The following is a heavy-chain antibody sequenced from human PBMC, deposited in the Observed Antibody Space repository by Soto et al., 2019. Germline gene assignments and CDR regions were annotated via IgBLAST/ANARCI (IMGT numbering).Heavy chain of an antibody. J-gene: IGHJ4*02. CDR3: ASMASGVGYSYGRNDY. Sequence: QVQLVQSGAEVKKPGSSVKVSGKASGGTFSSYTISWVRQAPGQGLEWMGRIIPILGIANYAQKFQGRVTIPAEKSTSTAYMELSSLRSEDTAVYYCASMASGVGYSYGRNDYWGQGTRVTVSS. V-gene: IGHV1-69*02. CDR2: IIPILGIA. CDR1: GGTFSSYT. D-gene: IGHD5-18*01.